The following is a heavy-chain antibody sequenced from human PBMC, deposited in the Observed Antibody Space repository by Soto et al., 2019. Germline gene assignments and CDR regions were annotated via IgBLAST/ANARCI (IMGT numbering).Heavy chain of an antibody. D-gene: IGHD1-1*01. Sequence: SETLSLTCTVSGASISGFYWSWIRKSAGKGLKWIGRIYATGTTDYNPSLKSRVMMSVDTSKKQFSLMLRSVTAADTAVYYCVRDGTKTLRDWFDPWGQGISVTVSS. CDR3: VRDGTKTLRDWFDP. CDR2: IYATGTT. V-gene: IGHV4-4*07. J-gene: IGHJ5*02. CDR1: GASISGFY.